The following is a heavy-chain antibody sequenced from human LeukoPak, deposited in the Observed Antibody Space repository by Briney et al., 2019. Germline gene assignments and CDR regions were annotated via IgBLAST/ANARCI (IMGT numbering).Heavy chain of an antibody. J-gene: IGHJ4*02. V-gene: IGHV3-7*01. CDR1: GFSLSNYW. CDR3: AEGGY. CDR2: IKPDGSEK. Sequence: PGGSLRLSCAASGFSLSNYWMNWVRQAPGKGLEWVASIKPDGSEKYYVDSLRGRFTISRDDARHLLYLQMNSLRAEDTAVYYCAEGGYWGQGTLVTVSS.